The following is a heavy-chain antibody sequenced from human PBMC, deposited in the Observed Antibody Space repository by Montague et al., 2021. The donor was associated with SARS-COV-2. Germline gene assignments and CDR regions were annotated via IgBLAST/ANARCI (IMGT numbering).Heavy chain of an antibody. J-gene: IGHJ4*02. Sequence: SLRLSCAASGFTFSSYWMSWVRQAPGKGLEWVANIKEDGSEKKYVGSVKGRFTISRDNAKDSLYLQMNSLRAEDTAVYYCAREYLDNSGMGHYWGQGTLVTVSS. CDR3: AREYLDNSGMGHY. V-gene: IGHV3-7*01. CDR1: GFTFSSYW. CDR2: IKEDGSEK. D-gene: IGHD3-22*01.